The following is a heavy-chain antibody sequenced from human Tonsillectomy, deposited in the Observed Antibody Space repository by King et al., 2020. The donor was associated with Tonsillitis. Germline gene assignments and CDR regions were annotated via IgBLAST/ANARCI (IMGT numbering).Heavy chain of an antibody. V-gene: IGHV4-61*01. J-gene: IGHJ4*02. CDR2: IHSSETT. CDR3: ARVTLATVIAL. D-gene: IGHD4-23*01. Sequence: VQLQESGPGLVKPSETLSLTCIVSGGSVGSDSYYWSWIRQPPGRGLEWIGYIHSSETTNYNPSLKSRVPISLDTSKNQFSLNVSSVTAADTAVYFCARVTLATVIALWGQGSLVIVSS. CDR1: GGSVGSDSYY.